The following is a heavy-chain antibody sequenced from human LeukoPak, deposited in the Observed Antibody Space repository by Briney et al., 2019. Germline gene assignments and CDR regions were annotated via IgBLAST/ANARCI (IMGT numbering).Heavy chain of an antibody. CDR1: GGSFSGYY. V-gene: IGHV4-34*01. Sequence: SETLSLTCAVYGGSFSGYYWSWIRQPPGKGLEWIGEINYSGSTNYNPSLKSRVTIPVDTSKNQFSLKLSSVTAADTAVYYCARGQRGFPYWGQGTLVTVSS. J-gene: IGHJ4*02. CDR2: INYSGST. CDR3: ARGQRGFPY. D-gene: IGHD5-12*01.